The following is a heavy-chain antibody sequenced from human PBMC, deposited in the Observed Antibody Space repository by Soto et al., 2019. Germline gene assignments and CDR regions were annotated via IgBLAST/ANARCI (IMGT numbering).Heavy chain of an antibody. Sequence: SETLSLTCAVYGGSFSGYYWSWIRQPPGKGLEWIGEINHSGSTNYNPSLKSRVTISVDTSKNQFSLKLSSVTAAATAVYYCARFGWAHDGMDVWGQGTTVTVSS. CDR3: ARFGWAHDGMDV. D-gene: IGHD3-10*01. CDR2: INHSGST. J-gene: IGHJ6*02. V-gene: IGHV4-34*01. CDR1: GGSFSGYY.